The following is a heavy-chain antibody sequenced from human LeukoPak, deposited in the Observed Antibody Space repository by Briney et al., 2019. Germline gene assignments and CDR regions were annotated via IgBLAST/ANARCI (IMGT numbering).Heavy chain of an antibody. CDR3: ARMYCSNTSCYFDY. D-gene: IGHD2-2*01. V-gene: IGHV3-30*02. CDR1: GFTFSSYG. J-gene: IGHJ4*02. Sequence: GGSLRLSCATSGFTFSSYGMHWVRQAPGKGLEWVAFIRYDGSNKDYADSVKGRFTISRDNSKNTLYLQMNTLRAEDTAVYYCARMYCSNTSCYFDYWGQGTLVTVSS. CDR2: IRYDGSNK.